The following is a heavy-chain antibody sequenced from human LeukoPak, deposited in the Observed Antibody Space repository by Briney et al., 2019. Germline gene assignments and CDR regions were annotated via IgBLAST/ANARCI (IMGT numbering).Heavy chain of an antibody. CDR1: GFTFSSYS. CDR2: ISSSSSYI. D-gene: IGHD2-2*01. CDR3: ARGGALIVVVPAAIPTDP. J-gene: IGHJ5*02. Sequence: GGSLRLSCAASGFTFSSYSMNWVRQAPGKRLEWVSSISSSSSYIYYADSVKGRFTISRDNSKNTLYLQMNSLRAEDTAVYYCARGGALIVVVPAAIPTDPWGQGTLVTVSS. V-gene: IGHV3-21*01.